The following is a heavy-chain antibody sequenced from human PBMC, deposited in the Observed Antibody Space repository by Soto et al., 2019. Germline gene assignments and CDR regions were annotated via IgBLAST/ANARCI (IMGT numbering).Heavy chain of an antibody. D-gene: IGHD6-13*01. CDR2: IKHDASEK. CDR3: ARAFSSPNWFDP. Sequence: GGSLRLSCAASWFTFSTYWMNWVRQAPGKGLEWVANIKHDASEKYYMDSVKGRFTISRDNAENSLYLQMNSLRAEDTAVYYCARAFSSPNWFDPWGQGTLVTVSS. V-gene: IGHV3-7*03. J-gene: IGHJ5*02. CDR1: WFTFSTYW.